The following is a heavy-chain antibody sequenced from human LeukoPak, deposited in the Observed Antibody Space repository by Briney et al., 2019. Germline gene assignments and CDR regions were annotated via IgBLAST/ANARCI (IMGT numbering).Heavy chain of an antibody. Sequence: GGSLRLSCAASGFAFSNAWMSWVRQAPGKGLEWVGRIKSKTDGGTTDYAAPVKGRFTISRDDSKNTLYLQMNSLKTEDTAVYYCTTGSQWELLYVDYWGQGTLVTVSS. CDR2: IKSKTDGGTT. CDR3: TTGSQWELLYVDY. D-gene: IGHD1-26*01. J-gene: IGHJ4*02. CDR1: GFAFSNAW. V-gene: IGHV3-15*01.